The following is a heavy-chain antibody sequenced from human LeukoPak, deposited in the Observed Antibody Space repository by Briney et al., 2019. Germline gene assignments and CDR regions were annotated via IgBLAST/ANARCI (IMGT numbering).Heavy chain of an antibody. CDR2: IIPILGIA. CDR1: GGTFSSYA. V-gene: IGHV1-69*04. D-gene: IGHD2-15*01. J-gene: IGHJ5*02. Sequence: SVKVSCKASGGTFSSYAISWVRQAPGQGLEWMGRIIPILGIANYAEKFQGSVTITADKSTSTAYMELSSLRSEDTAVYYCARDGDCSGGSCYEDWFDPWGQGTLVTVSS. CDR3: ARDGDCSGGSCYEDWFDP.